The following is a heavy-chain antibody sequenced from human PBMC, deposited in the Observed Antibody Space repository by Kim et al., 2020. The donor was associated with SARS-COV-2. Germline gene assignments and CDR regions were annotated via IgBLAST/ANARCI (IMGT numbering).Heavy chain of an antibody. CDR1: GDSITNKDFY. Sequence: SETLSLTCTVSGDSITNKDFYWSWIRQPPGKGLEWIGYIYYTGSTYYNPSLESRVTISMDTSKNHYSLRLTSMTAADTAVYYCARDIWNWGQGTLVTVSS. V-gene: IGHV4-30-4*01. CDR2: IYYTGST. CDR3: ARDIWN. J-gene: IGHJ4*01. D-gene: IGHD1-1*01.